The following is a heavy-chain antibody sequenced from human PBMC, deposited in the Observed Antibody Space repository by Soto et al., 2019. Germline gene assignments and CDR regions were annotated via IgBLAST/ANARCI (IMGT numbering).Heavy chain of an antibody. V-gene: IGHV4-34*01. J-gene: IGHJ4*02. CDR1: GGSFSGYY. D-gene: IGHD6-19*01. CDR3: ARSRAVGSGWDLDY. Sequence: PSETRSLTCSVCGGSFSGYYCSWIRLPPGKGLEWIGEINHSGSTNYNPSLQSRATISVDTSKNQFSLKLSSVTAADTAVYYCARSRAVGSGWDLDYWGQGTLVT. CDR2: INHSGST.